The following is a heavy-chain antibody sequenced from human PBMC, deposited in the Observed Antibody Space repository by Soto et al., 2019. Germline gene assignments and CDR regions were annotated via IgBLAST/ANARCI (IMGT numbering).Heavy chain of an antibody. CDR2: INHSGST. J-gene: IGHJ6*04. D-gene: IGHD3-3*01. V-gene: IGHV4-34*01. CDR1: GGSFSGYY. Sequence: PSETLSLTCAVYGGSFSGYYWSWIRQPPGKGLEWIGEINHSGSTNYNPSLKSRVTISVDTSKNQFSLKLSSVTAADTAVYYCARGLWEGLRFLEWFYYYYGMDVWGNGKTVTVSA. CDR3: ARGLWEGLRFLEWFYYYYGMDV.